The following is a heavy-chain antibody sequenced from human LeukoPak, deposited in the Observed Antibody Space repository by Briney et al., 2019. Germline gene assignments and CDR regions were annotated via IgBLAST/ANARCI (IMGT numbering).Heavy chain of an antibody. Sequence: SQTLSLTCAISGDSVSSNSAAWNWIRQSPSRGLEWLGRTYYRSKWHNDYAVSVKSRITIDPDTSRNQFSLQLNSVTPEDTAIYYCVRGQWNSIYYFDSWGQGTLVTVSS. J-gene: IGHJ4*02. D-gene: IGHD6-19*01. V-gene: IGHV6-1*01. CDR1: GDSVSSNSAA. CDR3: VRGQWNSIYYFDS. CDR2: TYYRSKWHN.